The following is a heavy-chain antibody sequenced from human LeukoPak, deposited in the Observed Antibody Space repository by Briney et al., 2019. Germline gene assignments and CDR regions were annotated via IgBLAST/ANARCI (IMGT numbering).Heavy chain of an antibody. CDR3: ARDRGGKAFDY. Sequence: SETLSLTCTVSGYSISSGYYWGWIRQPPGKGLEWIGNIYHSGSTYYNPSLKSRVTISVDTSKNQFSLKLSSVTAADTAVYYCARDRGGKAFDYWGQGTLVTVSS. D-gene: IGHD3-10*01. J-gene: IGHJ4*02. CDR1: GYSISSGYY. V-gene: IGHV4-38-2*02. CDR2: IYHSGST.